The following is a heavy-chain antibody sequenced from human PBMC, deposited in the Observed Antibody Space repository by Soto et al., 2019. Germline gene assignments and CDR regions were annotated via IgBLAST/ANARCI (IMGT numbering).Heavy chain of an antibody. Sequence: EVQLVESGGGLVQPGGSLRLSCVASGFTVSTNYMSWVRQAPGKGLEWVSLIYSGDSTYYADSVKGRFTISRDNSKNTLYLQMNSLRAEDTAVYYCARDIVVAGIHQHWGQGTLVSVSS. CDR2: IYSGDST. D-gene: IGHD6-13*01. CDR3: ARDIVVAGIHQH. V-gene: IGHV3-66*01. J-gene: IGHJ1*01. CDR1: GFTVSTNY.